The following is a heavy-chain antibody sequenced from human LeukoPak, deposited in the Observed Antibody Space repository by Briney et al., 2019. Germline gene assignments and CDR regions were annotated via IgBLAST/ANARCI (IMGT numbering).Heavy chain of an antibody. CDR2: ISSSGSTI. Sequence: QPGGSLRLSCAASGFTFSSYEMNWVRQAPGKGLEWVSYISSSGSTIYYADSVEGRFTISRDNAKNSLYLQMNSLRAEDTAVYYCARGQVVAAFYYWGQGTLVTVSS. D-gene: IGHD2-15*01. V-gene: IGHV3-48*03. CDR3: ARGQVVAAFYY. J-gene: IGHJ4*02. CDR1: GFTFSSYE.